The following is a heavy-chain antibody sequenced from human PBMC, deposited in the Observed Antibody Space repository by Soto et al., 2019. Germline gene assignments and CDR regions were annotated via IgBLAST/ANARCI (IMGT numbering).Heavy chain of an antibody. CDR3: AALSSGWPLGWFDP. CDR2: MNPNSGNT. Sequence: ASVKVSCKASGYTFTSYDINWVRQATGQGLEWVGWMNPNSGNTGYVQKFQGRVTMTRNTSISTAYMELSSLRSEDTAVYYCAALSSGWPLGWFDPWGQGTLVTVSS. J-gene: IGHJ5*02. CDR1: GYTFTSYD. D-gene: IGHD6-25*01. V-gene: IGHV1-8*01.